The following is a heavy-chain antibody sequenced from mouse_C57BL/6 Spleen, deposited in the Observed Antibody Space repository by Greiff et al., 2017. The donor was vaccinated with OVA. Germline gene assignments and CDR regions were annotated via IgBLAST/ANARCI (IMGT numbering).Heavy chain of an antibody. CDR2: IWSGGST. CDR1: GFSLTSYG. D-gene: IGHD2-5*01. J-gene: IGHJ3*01. Sequence: QVQLKESGPGLVQPSQSLSITCTVSGFSLTSYGVHWVRQSPGKGLEWLGVIWSGGSTDYNAAFISRLSISKDNSKSQVFFKMNSLQADDTAIYYCARNEGDSNYKFAYWGQGTLVTVAA. V-gene: IGHV2-2*01. CDR3: ARNEGDSNYKFAY.